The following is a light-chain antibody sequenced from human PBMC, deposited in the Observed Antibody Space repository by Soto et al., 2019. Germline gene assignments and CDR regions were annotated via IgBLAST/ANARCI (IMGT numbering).Light chain of an antibody. Sequence: DIQMTQSPSSLSASVGDRVIITCRASQDIGSDLAWYQQKPGKAHERLIYAASTLQNGVPSRFSGCGSGTEFTLTMSSLQPEDFETYYCLQHDNFPWTFGQGTKVEFK. J-gene: IGKJ1*01. CDR1: QDIGSD. CDR3: LQHDNFPWT. CDR2: AAS. V-gene: IGKV1-17*01.